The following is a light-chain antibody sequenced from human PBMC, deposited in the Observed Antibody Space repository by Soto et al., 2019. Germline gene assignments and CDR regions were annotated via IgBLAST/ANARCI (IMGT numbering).Light chain of an antibody. V-gene: IGKV1-12*01. CDR2: SAS. J-gene: IGKJ3*01. CDR3: QQADSFPLT. Sequence: DIQMTQSPSSVSASVGDRVTITCRTSQGISRWLAWYQQKPGKAPNLLIYSASTLHSGVPSRFSGSGSGTDFTLTISSLQPEDFATYYWQQADSFPLTFGPGTKVDIK. CDR1: QGISRW.